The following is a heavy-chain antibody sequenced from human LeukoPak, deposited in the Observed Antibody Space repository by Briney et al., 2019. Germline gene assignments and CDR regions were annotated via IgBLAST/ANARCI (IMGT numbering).Heavy chain of an antibody. CDR1: GFTFSSYG. CDR3: AGDRRTSGWYAS. Sequence: GGSLRLSCAASGFTFSSYGMHWVRQAPGKGLEWVAVTSYDGSNKYYADSVKGRFAISRDNSKNTLYLQMSSLTAEDTALYYCAGDRRTSGWYASWGQGTLVTVSS. V-gene: IGHV3-30*03. D-gene: IGHD6-19*01. CDR2: TSYDGSNK. J-gene: IGHJ5*02.